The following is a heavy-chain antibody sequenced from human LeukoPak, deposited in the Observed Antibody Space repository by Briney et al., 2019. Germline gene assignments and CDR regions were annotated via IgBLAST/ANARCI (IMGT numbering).Heavy chain of an antibody. D-gene: IGHD3-10*01. Sequence: ASVKVSCKSSGYTFTSYYMYWVRQAPGQGLEWMVIINPSGGSTSYAQKFQGRVTMTRHTSTSTVYMELSSLRSEDAAVYYCARESCMVRGTVDYWGGGTLLPVPS. V-gene: IGHV1-46*01. J-gene: IGHJ4*02. CDR2: INPSGGST. CDR3: ARESCMVRGTVDY. CDR1: GYTFTSYY.